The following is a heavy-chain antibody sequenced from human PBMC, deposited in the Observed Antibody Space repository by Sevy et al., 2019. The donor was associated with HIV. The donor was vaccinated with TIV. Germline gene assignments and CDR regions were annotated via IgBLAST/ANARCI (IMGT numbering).Heavy chain of an antibody. CDR1: GGTFSSYA. CDR2: IIPIFGTA. CDR3: AGGEIVVVPAAGFDY. V-gene: IGHV1-69*13. D-gene: IGHD2-2*01. J-gene: IGHJ4*02. Sequence: ASVKVSCKASGGTFSSYAISWVRQAPGQGLEWMGRIIPIFGTANYAQRFQGRVTITADESTSTAYMELSSLRSEDTAVYYCAGGEIVVVPAAGFDYWGQGTLVTVSS.